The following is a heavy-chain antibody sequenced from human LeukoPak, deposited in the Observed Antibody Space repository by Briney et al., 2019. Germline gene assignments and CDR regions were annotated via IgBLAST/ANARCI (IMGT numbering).Heavy chain of an antibody. CDR3: AKGRGYCTGGSCYSDY. CDR2: ISGSDGST. D-gene: IGHD2-15*01. CDR1: GFTFSNYA. V-gene: IGHV3-23*01. J-gene: IGHJ4*02. Sequence: GGSLRLSCTASGFTFSNYAISWVRQAPGKGLEWVSTISGSDGSTYYADSVKGRFTISRDNSKNTLYLQMNSLRVEDTAIYYCAKGRGYCTGGSCYSDYWGQGTLVTVSS.